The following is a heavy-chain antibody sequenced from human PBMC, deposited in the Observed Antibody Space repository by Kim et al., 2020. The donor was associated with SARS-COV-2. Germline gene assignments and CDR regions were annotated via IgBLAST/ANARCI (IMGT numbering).Heavy chain of an antibody. Sequence: GGSLRLFCAASGFTFSSYAMSWVRQAPGKGLEWVSAISGSGGSTYYADSVKGRFTISRDNSKNTLYLQMNSLRAEDTAVYYCAKARWELPVSSSWGQGTLVTVSA. D-gene: IGHD1-26*01. CDR3: AKARWELPVSSS. J-gene: IGHJ4*02. V-gene: IGHV3-23*01. CDR1: GFTFSSYA. CDR2: ISGSGGST.